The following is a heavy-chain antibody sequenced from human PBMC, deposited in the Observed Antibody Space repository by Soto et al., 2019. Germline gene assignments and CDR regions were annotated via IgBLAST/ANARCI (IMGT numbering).Heavy chain of an antibody. J-gene: IGHJ6*02. CDR1: GFKCSAYA. Sequence: LRLSCAAAGFKCSAYAMHWVSQAPGKGLEWVAVISYDGINKFYADSVKDRFTISRDNSKNTLFLQMDSLRAEDTAVYYCAREQLAPSGYYYGMDVWGQGTTVTVSS. CDR2: ISYDGINK. CDR3: AREQLAPSGYYYGMDV. V-gene: IGHV3-30-3*01. D-gene: IGHD1-1*01.